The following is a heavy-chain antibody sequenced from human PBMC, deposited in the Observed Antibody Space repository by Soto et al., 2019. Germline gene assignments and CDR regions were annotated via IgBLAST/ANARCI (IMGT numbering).Heavy chain of an antibody. CDR3: ARGPSHGAFDY. CDR1: GYTFTAYF. J-gene: IGHJ4*02. CDR2: IDPNSGAT. V-gene: IGHV1-2*02. D-gene: IGHD5-18*01. Sequence: ASVKVSCKASGYTFTAYFLHWFRQAPGQGPEWMGWIDPNSGATKSASKFQGRVTMTRDTSIDTAYMELRRLTSDDTAVYYCARGPSHGAFDYWGPGTLVTVSS.